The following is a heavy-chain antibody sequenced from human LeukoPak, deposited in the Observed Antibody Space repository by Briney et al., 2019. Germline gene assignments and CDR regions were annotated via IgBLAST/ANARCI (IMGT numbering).Heavy chain of an antibody. CDR3: ARRPPYYGSGTSNWFDP. CDR1: GYAFIGYY. D-gene: IGHD3-10*01. V-gene: IGHV1-2*02. CDR2: INPSTGAT. Sequence: GASVKASCKASGYAFIGYYMHWVRQAPGQGLEWMGWINPSTGATKSAQNFQGRITMTRDTSINTVYMGLSRLTSDDTAIYYCARRPPYYGSGTSNWFDPWGQGTLVTVSS. J-gene: IGHJ5*02.